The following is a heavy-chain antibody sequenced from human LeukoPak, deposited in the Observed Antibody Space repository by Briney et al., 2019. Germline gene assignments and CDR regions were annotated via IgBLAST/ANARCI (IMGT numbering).Heavy chain of an antibody. J-gene: IGHJ2*01. D-gene: IGHD6-19*01. CDR2: IKQDGSEK. Sequence: GRSLRLSCAASGFTFSSYWMSWVRQAPGKGLEWAANIKQDGSEKYYVDSVKGRFTISRDNAKNSLYLQMNSLRAEDTAVYYCARLIAVTGYRYFDLWGRGALVTVSS. CDR1: GFTFSSYW. V-gene: IGHV3-7*03. CDR3: ARLIAVTGYRYFDL.